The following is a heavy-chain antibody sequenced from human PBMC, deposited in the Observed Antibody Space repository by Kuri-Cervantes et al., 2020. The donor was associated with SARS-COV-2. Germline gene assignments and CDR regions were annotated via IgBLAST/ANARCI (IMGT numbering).Heavy chain of an antibody. J-gene: IGHJ5*02. CDR2: IYYSGST. CDR1: GGSISSSSYY. Sequence: SETLSLTCTVSGGSISSSSYYWGWIRQPPGKGLEWIGSIYYSGSTYYNPSLKSRVTISVDTSKNQFSLKLSSVTAADTAVYYCARDRNANHNNWFDPWGQGTLVTVSS. D-gene: IGHD4/OR15-4a*01. V-gene: IGHV4-39*07. CDR3: ARDRNANHNNWFDP.